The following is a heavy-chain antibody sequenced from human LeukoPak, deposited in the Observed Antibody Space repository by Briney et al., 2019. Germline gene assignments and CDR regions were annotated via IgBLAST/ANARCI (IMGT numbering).Heavy chain of an antibody. D-gene: IGHD4-17*01. CDR2: ISYDGSNK. CDR3: ARVNPTVTDFDY. Sequence: LPGRSLRLSCAASGFTFSGYAMHWVRQAPGKGLEWVAIISYDGSNKYYTDSVKGRFTISRDNSKNTLYLQMNSLRAEDTAVYYCARVNPTVTDFDYWGQGTLVTVSS. J-gene: IGHJ4*02. CDR1: GFTFSGYA. V-gene: IGHV3-30-3*01.